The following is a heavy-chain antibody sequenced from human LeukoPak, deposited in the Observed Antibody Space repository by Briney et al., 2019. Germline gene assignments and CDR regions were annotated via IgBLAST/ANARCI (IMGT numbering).Heavy chain of an antibody. J-gene: IGHJ4*02. D-gene: IGHD1-26*01. V-gene: IGHV4-4*07. CDR1: SGSISSYY. CDR2: IYTSGST. CDR3: AREIRGSYREFDY. Sequence: PSETLSLTCTVASGSISSYYWSWNRQPAGKGLEWIGRIYTSGSTNYNASLKSRVSMSVDTSKNQFSLKLSSVTAADTAVFYCAREIRGSYREFDYWGQGTLVTVSS.